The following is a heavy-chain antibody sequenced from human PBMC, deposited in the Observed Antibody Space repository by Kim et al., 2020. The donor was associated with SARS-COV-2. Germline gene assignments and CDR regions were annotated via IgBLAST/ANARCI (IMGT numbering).Heavy chain of an antibody. J-gene: IGHJ2*01. V-gene: IGHV3-53*01. Sequence: GGSLRLSCAASGFTVSSNYMSWVRQAPGKGLEWVSVIYSGGSTYYADSVKGRFTISRDNSKNTLYLQMNSLRAEDTAVYYCARMEYYYDSSDKVWYFDLWGRGTLVTVSS. D-gene: IGHD3-22*01. CDR2: IYSGGST. CDR3: ARMEYYYDSSDKVWYFDL. CDR1: GFTVSSNY.